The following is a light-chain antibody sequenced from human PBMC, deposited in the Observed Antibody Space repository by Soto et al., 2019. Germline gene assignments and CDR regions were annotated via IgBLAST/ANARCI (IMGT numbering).Light chain of an antibody. Sequence: IQMTQSPSTLSASVGDRVTITCRASQGISSALAWYQQKPGKAPKLLIYDASSLESGVPSRFSGSGSGTDFTLTINSLQADDFATYYCQQHNSFSITFGQGTRLEIK. V-gene: IGKV1-13*02. CDR1: QGISSA. CDR2: DAS. CDR3: QQHNSFSIT. J-gene: IGKJ5*01.